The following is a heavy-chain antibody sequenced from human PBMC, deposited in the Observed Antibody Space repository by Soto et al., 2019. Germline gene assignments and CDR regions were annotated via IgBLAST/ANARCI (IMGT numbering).Heavy chain of an antibody. CDR1: GFTFSLYS. Sequence: EVQLVESGGGLVQPGGSLRLSCAASGFTFSLYSMSWVRQAPGKGLELVSYNSRSSSGIHYADSVKGRFTISRDDATNSMHLQMNSLRDGDTAVYYCERAVTWGLDVWGQGTTVSISS. J-gene: IGHJ6*02. D-gene: IGHD3-10*01. V-gene: IGHV3-48*02. CDR2: NSRSSSGI. CDR3: ERAVTWGLDV.